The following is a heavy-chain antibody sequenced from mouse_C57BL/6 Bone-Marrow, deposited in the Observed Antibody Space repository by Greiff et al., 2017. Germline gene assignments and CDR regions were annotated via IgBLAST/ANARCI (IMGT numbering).Heavy chain of an antibody. D-gene: IGHD1-1*01. Sequence: EVQLVESGEGLVKPGGSLKLSCAASGFTFSSYAMSWVRQTPEKRLEWVAYISSGGDYIYYADTVKGRFTISRDNAGNTLYLQMSSLKSEDTAMYYCTREIYYYGSSYWYFDVWGTGTTVTVSS. V-gene: IGHV5-9-1*02. CDR3: TREIYYYGSSYWYFDV. CDR1: GFTFSSYA. CDR2: ISSGGDYI. J-gene: IGHJ1*03.